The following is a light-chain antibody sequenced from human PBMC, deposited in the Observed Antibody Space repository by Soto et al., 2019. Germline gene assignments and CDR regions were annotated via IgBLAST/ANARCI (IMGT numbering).Light chain of an antibody. Sequence: DIKVTQSPPSLFASVGDIFTTTCRARQGIRNYLAWYQQKPGKVPKLLIYAASTLQSGVPSRFSGSGSGTDFTLTISRLEPEDFALYYCQQYDASPLTFGPGTKVDI. CDR3: QQYDASPLT. CDR1: QGIRNY. CDR2: AAS. V-gene: IGKV1-27*01. J-gene: IGKJ3*01.